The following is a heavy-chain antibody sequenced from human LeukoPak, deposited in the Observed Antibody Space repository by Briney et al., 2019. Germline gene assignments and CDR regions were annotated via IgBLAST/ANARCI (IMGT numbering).Heavy chain of an antibody. V-gene: IGHV1-69*13. CDR3: ARGGVDPKRKSITMIVVGNFDY. D-gene: IGHD3-22*01. Sequence: SVKVSCKAFGYTFTSNYMHWVRQAPGQGLEWMGGIIPIFGTANYAQKFQGRVTITADESTSTAYMELSSLRSEDTAVYYCARGGVDPKRKSITMIVVGNFDYWGQGTLVTVSA. CDR2: IIPIFGTA. J-gene: IGHJ4*02. CDR1: GYTFTSNY.